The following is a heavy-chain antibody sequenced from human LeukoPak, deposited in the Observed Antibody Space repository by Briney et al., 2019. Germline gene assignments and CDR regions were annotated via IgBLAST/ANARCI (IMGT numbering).Heavy chain of an antibody. Sequence: GGSLRLSCAASGFSLRNYGMHWVRQAPGRGLQWVAFIWSDASKNFYADSVKGRFTISRDNSKNTLYLQMSSLRAEDTAVYYCAKDLGSWYYMDVWGKGTTVTVSS. CDR2: IWSDASKN. CDR1: GFSLRNYG. V-gene: IGHV3-30*02. J-gene: IGHJ6*03. CDR3: AKDLGSWYYMDV. D-gene: IGHD6-13*01.